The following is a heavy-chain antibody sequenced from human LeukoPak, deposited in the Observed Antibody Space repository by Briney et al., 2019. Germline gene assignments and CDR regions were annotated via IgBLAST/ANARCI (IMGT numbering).Heavy chain of an antibody. D-gene: IGHD3-10*01. CDR3: ARAPPYYGSGSYYFDL. Sequence: GASVKVSCKASGYTFTTNAMNWVRQAPGQGLEWMGWINANTGNPTYAQGFTGRFVFSLDTSVSTAYLQISSLKAEDTAVYYCARAPPYYGSGSYYFDLRGQGTLVTVSS. CDR1: GYTFTTNA. CDR2: INANTGNP. J-gene: IGHJ4*02. V-gene: IGHV7-4-1*02.